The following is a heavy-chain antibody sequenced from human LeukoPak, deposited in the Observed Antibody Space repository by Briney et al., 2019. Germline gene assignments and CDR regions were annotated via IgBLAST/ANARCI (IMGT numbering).Heavy chain of an antibody. V-gene: IGHV1-2*02. CDR3: ARSSGIAVAGTFGH. J-gene: IGHJ4*02. CDR1: GYTFTGYY. CDR2: INPNSGGT. Sequence: ASVKVSCKASGYTFTGYYIHWVRQAPGQGLEWMGWINPNSGGTNYAQKFQGRVTMTRDTSISTAYMELSRLRSDDTAVYYCARSSGIAVAGTFGHWGQGTLVTVSS. D-gene: IGHD6-19*01.